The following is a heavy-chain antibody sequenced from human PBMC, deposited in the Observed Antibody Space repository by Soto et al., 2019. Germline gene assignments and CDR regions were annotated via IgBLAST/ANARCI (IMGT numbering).Heavy chain of an antibody. V-gene: IGHV1-18*01. D-gene: IGHD3-3*01. CDR3: AIFFLERSYYYYYYLDA. Sequence: ASGKVSCKASGYTFSTYNITWVRQAPGQGLEWMGGIIPKTGTSDYAQNLQGRVTMTTDTSTSTAYMELRSLRSDDTAVYYCAIFFLERSYYYYYYLDAWGQGTTVTVSS. CDR1: GYTFSTYN. CDR2: IIPKTGTS. J-gene: IGHJ6*03.